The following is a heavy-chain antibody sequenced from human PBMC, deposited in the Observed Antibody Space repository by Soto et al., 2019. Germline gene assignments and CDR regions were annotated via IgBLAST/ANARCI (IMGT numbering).Heavy chain of an antibody. CDR1: GYTLTELS. D-gene: IGHD3-22*01. Sequence: GASVKVSCKVSGYTLTELSMHWVRQAPGKGLEWMGGFDPEDGETIYAQKFQGRVTMTEDTSTDTAYMELSSLRSAETAVYYCATMLGYDDSSGSSYYFEYRDQGPLVTVSS. V-gene: IGHV1-24*01. J-gene: IGHJ4*02. CDR3: ATMLGYDDSSGSSYYFEY. CDR2: FDPEDGET.